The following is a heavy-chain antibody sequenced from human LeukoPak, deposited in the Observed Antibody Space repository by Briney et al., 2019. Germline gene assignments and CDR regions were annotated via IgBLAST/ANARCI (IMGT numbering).Heavy chain of an antibody. J-gene: IGHJ4*02. CDR2: VNPKSGST. CDR3: ARGVSIRRYAWAF. D-gene: IGHD3-16*01. Sequence: SVKVTCKASGYSFTDYDIIWVRQAAGPGLEWVGWVNPKSGSTAYAPKFQGRVTMTSSTSISTVYTELSSLRPEDSAVYYCARGVSIRRYAWAFWGQGSLVTVSS. CDR1: GYSFTDYD. V-gene: IGHV1-8*01.